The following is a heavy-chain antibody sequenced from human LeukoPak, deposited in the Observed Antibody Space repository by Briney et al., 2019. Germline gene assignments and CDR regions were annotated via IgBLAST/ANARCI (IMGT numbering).Heavy chain of an antibody. CDR2: INPNSGGT. Sequence: ASVKVSCKASGYKFTGYYLHWVRQAPGQGLEWLGWINPNSGGTNYAQKFQGRVTMTRDTSISTAYMELSRLRSDDTAVYYCAREGSYQYYFDYWGQGTLVTVSS. J-gene: IGHJ4*02. D-gene: IGHD1-26*01. V-gene: IGHV1-2*02. CDR1: GYKFTGYY. CDR3: AREGSYQYYFDY.